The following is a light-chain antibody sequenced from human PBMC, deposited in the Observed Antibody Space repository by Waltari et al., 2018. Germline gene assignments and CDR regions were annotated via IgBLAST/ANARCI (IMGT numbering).Light chain of an antibody. J-gene: IGKJ1*01. Sequence: DIQMTQSPSTLSASVGDRVTITCRASQSISGWLAWYQQKPGKAPKLLIYDASTLQSGVPSRFSGSGSGTDFTLTISSLQPEDVATYYCQKYNSAPRTFGQGTKVEIK. CDR3: QKYNSAPRT. V-gene: IGKV1-27*01. CDR2: DAS. CDR1: QSISGW.